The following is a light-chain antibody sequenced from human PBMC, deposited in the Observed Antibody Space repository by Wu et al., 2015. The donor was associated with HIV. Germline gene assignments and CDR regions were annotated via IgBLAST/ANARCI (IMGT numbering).Light chain of an antibody. J-gene: IGKJ1*01. CDR1: QSVGTN. CDR3: QHYNNWPPWA. Sequence: EIVMTQSPAALSVSPGERATLSCRASQSVGTNLAWYQQKPGQAPRLLIAGASTRAAGVPARFSGSGSGTEFTLTIDILQSEDFAVYFCQHYNNWPPWAFGQGTKVEIK. CDR2: GAS. V-gene: IGKV3-15*01.